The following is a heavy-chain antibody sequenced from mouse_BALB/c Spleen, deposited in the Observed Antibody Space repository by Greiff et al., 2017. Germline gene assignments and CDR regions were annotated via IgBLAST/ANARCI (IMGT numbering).Heavy chain of an antibody. CDR1: GFTFSSYA. D-gene: IGHD4-1*01. V-gene: IGHV5-9-4*01. Sequence: DVHLVESGGGLVKPGGSLKLSCAASGFTFSSYAMSWVRQSPEKRLEWVAEISSGGSYTYYPDTVTGRFTISRDNAKNTLYLEMSSLRSEDTAMYYCARVTGKPWYFDVWGAGTTVTVSS. CDR2: ISSGGSYT. CDR3: ARVTGKPWYFDV. J-gene: IGHJ1*01.